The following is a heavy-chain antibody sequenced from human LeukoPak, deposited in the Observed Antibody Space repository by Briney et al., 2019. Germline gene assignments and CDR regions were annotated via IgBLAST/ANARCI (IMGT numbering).Heavy chain of an antibody. J-gene: IGHJ4*02. CDR1: GFTFSTYW. V-gene: IGHV3-7*01. Sequence: GGSLRLSCAASGFTFSTYWMSWVRQAPGKGLEWVANIKQDGSEKYYVDFLKGRFTISRDNAKNSLYLQMNSLRAEDTAVYYCARFGDYGRVWGQGTLVTVSS. CDR3: ARFGDYGRV. D-gene: IGHD4-17*01. CDR2: IKQDGSEK.